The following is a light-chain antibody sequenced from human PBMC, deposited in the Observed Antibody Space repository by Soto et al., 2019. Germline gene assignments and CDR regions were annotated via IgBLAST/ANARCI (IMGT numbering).Light chain of an antibody. J-gene: IGKJ4*01. CDR2: AAS. Sequence: DIQMTQSPSDLYASVGDRVNITCRASQSITNYLNWYQQTPGQAPNLLIYAASTLQAGVPSRFRGSGSGTDFTLTISSLQPEDFETYFCQQSNSSPPTFGGGTKVEIK. V-gene: IGKV1-39*01. CDR3: QQSNSSPPT. CDR1: QSITNY.